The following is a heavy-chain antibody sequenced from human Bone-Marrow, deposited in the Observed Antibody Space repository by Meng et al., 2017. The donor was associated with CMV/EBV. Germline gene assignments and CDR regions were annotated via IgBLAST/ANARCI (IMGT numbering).Heavy chain of an antibody. J-gene: IGHJ6*02. V-gene: IGHV3-9*01. CDR1: GFTFDDYA. Sequence: SLKISCAASGFTFDDYAMHWVRQAPGKGLEWVSGISWNSGSIGYADSVKGRFTISRDNAKNSLYLQMNSLRAEDTAVYYCANLSPTAIYGMDVWGQGTTVTVSS. CDR2: ISWNSGSI. D-gene: IGHD4-11*01. CDR3: ANLSPTAIYGMDV.